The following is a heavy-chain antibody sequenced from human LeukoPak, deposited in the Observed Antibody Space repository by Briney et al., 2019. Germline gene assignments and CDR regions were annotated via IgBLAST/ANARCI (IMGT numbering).Heavy chain of an antibody. D-gene: IGHD3-10*01. Sequence: SETLSLTCTVSGGSINSYYWSWILQPPGKGLEWIGYNHYTGSTNHNPSLKSRVTMSVDTSKNQFSLKLSSVTAAATAVYYCARGRSGGDWFDSWGQGTLVTVSS. V-gene: IGHV4-59*01. CDR1: GGSINSYY. J-gene: IGHJ5*01. CDR3: ARGRSGGDWFDS. CDR2: NHYTGST.